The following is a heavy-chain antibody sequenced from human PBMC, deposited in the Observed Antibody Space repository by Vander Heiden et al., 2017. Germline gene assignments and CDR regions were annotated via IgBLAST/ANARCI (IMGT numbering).Heavy chain of an antibody. CDR1: GFTFDDYA. D-gene: IGHD3-22*01. CDR3: AKAYYDSSGYYYDY. CDR2: MSWNSGSI. Sequence: EVQLVESGGGLVQPGRSLRLSCAASGFTFDDYAMHWVRQAPGKGLEWVSGMSWNSGSIGYADAVKGRFTISRDNAKNSLYLQMNSLRAEDTALYYCAKAYYDSSGYYYDYWGQGTLVTVSS. V-gene: IGHV3-9*01. J-gene: IGHJ4*02.